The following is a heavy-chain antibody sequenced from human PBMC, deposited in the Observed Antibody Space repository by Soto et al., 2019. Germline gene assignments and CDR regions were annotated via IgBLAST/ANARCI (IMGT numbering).Heavy chain of an antibody. J-gene: IGHJ6*02. V-gene: IGHV3-30-3*01. CDR2: ISYDGSNK. CDR1: GFTFSSYA. Sequence: PGGSLRLSCAASGFTFSSYAMHWVRQAPGKGLEWVAVISYDGSNKYYADSVKGRFTISRDNSKNTLYLQMNSLRAEDTAVYCCARDVRYFDWLLSLTGDYYGMDVWGQGTTVTVSS. D-gene: IGHD3-9*01. CDR3: ARDVRYFDWLLSLTGDYYGMDV.